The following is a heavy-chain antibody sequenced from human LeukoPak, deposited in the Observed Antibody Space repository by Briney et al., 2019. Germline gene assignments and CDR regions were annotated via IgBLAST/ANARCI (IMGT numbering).Heavy chain of an antibody. D-gene: IGHD6-13*01. Sequence: GGSLRLSCAASGFTFSSYAMHWVRQAPGKGLEWVAVISYDGSNKYYADSVKGRFTISRDNSKNTLYLQMNSLRAEDTAVYYCARDHSSSWYEWAPIGGLDPWGQGTLVTVSS. V-gene: IGHV3-30*04. CDR2: ISYDGSNK. CDR3: ARDHSSSWYEWAPIGGLDP. J-gene: IGHJ5*02. CDR1: GFTFSSYA.